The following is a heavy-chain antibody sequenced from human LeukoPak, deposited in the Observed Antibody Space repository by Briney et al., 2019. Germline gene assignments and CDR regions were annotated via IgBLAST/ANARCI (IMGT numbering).Heavy chain of an antibody. CDR3: ARGPLVPHYDFWSGYYYFDY. Sequence: SETLSLTCTVSGGSISSSSYYWGWIRQPPGKGLEWIGSIYYSGSTYYNPSLKSRVTISVDTSKNQFSLKLSSVTAADTAVYYRARGPLVPHYDFWSGYYYFDYWGQGTLVTVSS. CDR2: IYYSGST. D-gene: IGHD3-3*01. CDR1: GGSISSSSYY. J-gene: IGHJ4*02. V-gene: IGHV4-39*07.